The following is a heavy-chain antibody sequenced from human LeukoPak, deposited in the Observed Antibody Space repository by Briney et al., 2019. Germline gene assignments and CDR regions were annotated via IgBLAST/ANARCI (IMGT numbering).Heavy chain of an antibody. V-gene: IGHV1-18*01. Sequence: ASVKVSCKASGYTFTSYGISWVRQAPGQGLEWMGWISAYNGNINYAQKLQGRVTMTTDTSTSTAYMELRSLRSDDTAVYYCARYYDILTGYYRLDYWGQGTLVTVSS. D-gene: IGHD3-9*01. CDR3: ARYYDILTGYYRLDY. J-gene: IGHJ4*02. CDR1: GYTFTSYG. CDR2: ISAYNGNI.